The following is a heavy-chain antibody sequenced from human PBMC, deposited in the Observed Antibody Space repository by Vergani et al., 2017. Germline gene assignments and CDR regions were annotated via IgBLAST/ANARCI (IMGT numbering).Heavy chain of an antibody. CDR2: IYYSGST. Sequence: QVQLQESGPGLVKPSQTLSLTCTVSGGSISSGGYYWSWIRQHPGKGLEWIGYIYYSGSTYYNPSLKSRVTISVDTSKNQFSLKLSSVTAADTAVYYCARASIVVVPAANAFDIWGQGTMVTVSS. J-gene: IGHJ3*02. CDR3: ARASIVVVPAANAFDI. CDR1: GGSISSGGYY. D-gene: IGHD2-2*01. V-gene: IGHV4-31*03.